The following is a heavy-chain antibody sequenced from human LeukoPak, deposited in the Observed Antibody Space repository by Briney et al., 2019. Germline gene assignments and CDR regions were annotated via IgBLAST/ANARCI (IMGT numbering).Heavy chain of an antibody. V-gene: IGHV4-34*01. CDR3: ARPVGYCSGGSCYPAIDWYFDL. CDR1: GGSFSGYY. CDR2: INHSGST. J-gene: IGHJ2*01. Sequence: SETLSLTCAVYGGSFSGYYWSWIRQPPGKGLEWIGEINHSGSTNYNPSLKSRVTISVDTSKNQFSLKLSSVTAADTAVYYCARPVGYCSGGSCYPAIDWYFDLWGRGTLVTVSS. D-gene: IGHD2-15*01.